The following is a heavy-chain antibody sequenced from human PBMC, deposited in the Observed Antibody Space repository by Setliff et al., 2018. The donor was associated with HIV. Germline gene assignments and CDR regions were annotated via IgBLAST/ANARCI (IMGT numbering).Heavy chain of an antibody. CDR2: IRYDATDK. D-gene: IGHD6-13*01. CDR1: GFTFSRYG. Sequence: GESPKISCAASGFTFSRYGMHWVRQAPGKGLEWVAFIRYDATDKYYAESVRGRFTISRDYSRNTLYLQMNSLRAEDSAVYYCAKDPNSSWHVGFYNYGMDVWGQGTTVTVSS. V-gene: IGHV3-30*02. CDR3: AKDPNSSWHVGFYNYGMDV. J-gene: IGHJ6*02.